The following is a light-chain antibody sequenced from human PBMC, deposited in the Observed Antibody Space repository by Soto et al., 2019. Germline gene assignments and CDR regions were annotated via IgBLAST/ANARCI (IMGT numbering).Light chain of an antibody. Sequence: DIQLTQSPSSLSASVGDRVTITCQASQDINNYLYWYQQKPGKAPKLLIFDASSVETGVPSRFSGGGSGTHFTFTISSLEPEDIATYHCQQYEDLPLTFGGGTRVELK. V-gene: IGKV1-33*01. CDR2: DAS. CDR3: QQYEDLPLT. CDR1: QDINNY. J-gene: IGKJ4*01.